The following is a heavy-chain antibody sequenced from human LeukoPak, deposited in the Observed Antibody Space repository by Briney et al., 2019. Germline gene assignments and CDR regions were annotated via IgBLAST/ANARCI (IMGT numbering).Heavy chain of an antibody. CDR2: IYSGGST. CDR1: GFTVSSNY. Sequence: GGSLRLSCAASGFTVSSNYMSWVRQAPGKGLEWVSVIYSGGSTYYADSVKGRFTISRDNSKNTLYLQMNSLRAEDTAVYYCARETPGDYPNFDYWGQGTLVTVSS. D-gene: IGHD4-17*01. CDR3: ARETPGDYPNFDY. J-gene: IGHJ4*02. V-gene: IGHV3-53*05.